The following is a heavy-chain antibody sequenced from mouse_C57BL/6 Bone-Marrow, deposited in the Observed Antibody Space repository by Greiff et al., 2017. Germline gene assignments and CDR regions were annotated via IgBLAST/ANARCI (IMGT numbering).Heavy chain of an antibody. CDR2: INPYNGGT. V-gene: IGHV1-19*01. CDR1: GYTFTDYY. D-gene: IGHD2-3*01. CDR3: ERGDGYYGSFDV. J-gene: IGHJ1*03. Sequence: VQLLQSGPVLVKPGASVKMSCKASGYTFTDYYMNWVKQSQGKSLEWIGVINPYNGGTCYNQKFKGKGTLTVDKSSSTAYMELNSLTSEDSAIFYYERGDGYYGSFDVWGTGTTVTVSS.